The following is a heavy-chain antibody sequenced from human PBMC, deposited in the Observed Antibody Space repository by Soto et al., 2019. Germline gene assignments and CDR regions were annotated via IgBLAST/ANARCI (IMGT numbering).Heavy chain of an antibody. CDR2: VWYDENKK. CDR1: GFTFRSYG. D-gene: IGHD3-10*02. J-gene: IGHJ3*02. CDR3: ARDLTMSGDAFDI. Sequence: QVQLVESGGGVVQPGRSLRLSCAASGFTFRSYGMHWVRQAPGKGLEWVAVVWYDENKKYYVDSVKGRFTISRDNSKNMVYLQMNSLRVEDTAVYYCARDLTMSGDAFDIWGQGTMVTVSS. V-gene: IGHV3-33*01.